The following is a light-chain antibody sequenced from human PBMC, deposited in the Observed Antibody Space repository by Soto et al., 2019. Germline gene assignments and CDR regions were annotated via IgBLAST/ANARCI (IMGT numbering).Light chain of an antibody. CDR1: SSDVGAYIY. CDR2: EVS. V-gene: IGLV2-8*01. CDR3: SSYAGSNNYV. Sequence: QSALTQPPSASGSPGQSVTISCTGTSSDVGAYIYVSWYQQHPGKAPKLMIYEVSKRPSGVPDRFSGSKSGNTASLTVSGLQAEDEADYYCSSYAGSNNYVFGTGTKLTVL. J-gene: IGLJ1*01.